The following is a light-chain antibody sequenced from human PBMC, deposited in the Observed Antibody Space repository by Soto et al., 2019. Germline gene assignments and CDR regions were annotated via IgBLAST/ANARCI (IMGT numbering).Light chain of an antibody. CDR1: QNIRSNY. Sequence: EIVLTQSPGTLSLSAGQRATLSCRASQNIRSNYVAWYQQKPGQAPRLLIFGSSSTATGIPDRFSASGSGTDFTLTISRLEPEDFAVYYCQQRYNWPPTFGQGTKVDIK. CDR2: GSS. CDR3: QQRYNWPPT. J-gene: IGKJ1*01. V-gene: IGKV3D-20*02.